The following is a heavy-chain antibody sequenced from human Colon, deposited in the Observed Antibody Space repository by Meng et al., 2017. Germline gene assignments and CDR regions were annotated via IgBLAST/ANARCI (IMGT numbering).Heavy chain of an antibody. CDR3: ARGEEGDT. CDR2: ISAGNGNT. Sequence: QVKLVQSGAEVKKPGASVKVSCKTSGYTFTRYPIHWVRQAPGLRLEWRGLISAGNGNTKYSQKFQGRVTITRDTSASTSYMEFSGLTSEDTAVYYCARGEEGDTWGQGTLVTVSS. V-gene: IGHV1-3*01. J-gene: IGHJ4*02. D-gene: IGHD3-10*01. CDR1: GYTFTRYP.